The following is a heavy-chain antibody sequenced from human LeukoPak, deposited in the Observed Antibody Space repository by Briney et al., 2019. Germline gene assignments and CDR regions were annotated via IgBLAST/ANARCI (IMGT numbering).Heavy chain of an antibody. J-gene: IGHJ4*02. Sequence: SETLSLTCTVSGGSISSYYWSWIRQPAGKGLEWIGRIYTSGSTNYNPSLKSRVTISLDTSKNQFPLRLTSVTAADTAVYYCARNRVVGAPNFDYWGQGTLVTVFS. V-gene: IGHV4-4*07. CDR1: GGSISSYY. D-gene: IGHD1-26*01. CDR3: ARNRVVGAPNFDY. CDR2: IYTSGST.